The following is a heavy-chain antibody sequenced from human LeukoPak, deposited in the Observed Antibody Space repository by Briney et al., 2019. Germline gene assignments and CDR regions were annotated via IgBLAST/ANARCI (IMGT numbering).Heavy chain of an antibody. CDR3: TRGGEYSSGPFDY. CDR1: GFTLRGHW. V-gene: IGHV3-74*01. CDR2: INSAGSSI. J-gene: IGHJ4*02. Sequence: GGSLRLSCAASGFTLRGHWMHWVRQAPGKGLVWVSCINSAGSSISYADSVKGRFTISSDNAKNTLYLQINSLRAEDTAVYYCTRGGEYSSGPFDYWGQGTLVTVSS. D-gene: IGHD6-19*01.